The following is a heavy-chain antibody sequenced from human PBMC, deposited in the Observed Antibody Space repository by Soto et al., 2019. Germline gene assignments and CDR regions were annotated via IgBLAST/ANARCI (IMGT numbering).Heavy chain of an antibody. V-gene: IGHV3-23*01. Sequence: PGGSLRLSCAVSGFTFSSYPMSWVRQAPGKGLEWVSRISASGGSSYYADSVKGRFTISRDNSKNTLYLQMNSLRAEDTAKYYCAKEGSIFGVVICCGMDVWGQGTTVTVSS. J-gene: IGHJ6*02. D-gene: IGHD3-3*01. CDR3: AKEGSIFGVVICCGMDV. CDR1: GFTFSSYP. CDR2: ISASGGSS.